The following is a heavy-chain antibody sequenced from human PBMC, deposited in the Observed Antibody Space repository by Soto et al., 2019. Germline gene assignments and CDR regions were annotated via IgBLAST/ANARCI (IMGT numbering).Heavy chain of an antibody. CDR3: ARDNKGFDY. CDR1: GFTFSSHW. V-gene: IGHV3-74*01. CDR2: INNDGSGT. Sequence: EVQLVESGGGLVQPGGSLRLSCAASGFTFSSHWMHWGRQAPGKGLLWVSSINNDGSGTTYADSVKGRFTISRDNAKNTLYLQMNRLRAEDTAVYYCARDNKGFDYWGQGTLVTVSS. J-gene: IGHJ4*02.